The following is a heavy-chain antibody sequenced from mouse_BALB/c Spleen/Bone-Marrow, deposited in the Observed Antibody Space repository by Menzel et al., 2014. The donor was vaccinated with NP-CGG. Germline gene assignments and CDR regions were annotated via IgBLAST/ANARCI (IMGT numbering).Heavy chain of an antibody. CDR1: GHTFTSYW. V-gene: IGHV1S127*01. CDR2: IDPSDNYP. CDR3: TNLGTC. D-gene: IGHD2-14*01. J-gene: IGHJ3*01. Sequence: QGQLQQPGAELVKPGASAKMSCKASGHTFTSYWMHWVKQRPGQGPEWIGAIDPSDNYPHYNQEFKGKATMTVDTSTSAGYMQLSRLASEKSAFYYCTNLGTCWGQGTLLTV.